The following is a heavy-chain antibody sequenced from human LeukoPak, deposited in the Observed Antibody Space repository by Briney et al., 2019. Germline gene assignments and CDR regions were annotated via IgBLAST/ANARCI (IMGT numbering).Heavy chain of an antibody. J-gene: IGHJ4*02. V-gene: IGHV4-34*01. CDR1: GGSFSGYY. CDR3: ARHLGLVDY. Sequence: SETLSLTCAVYGGSFSGYYWSWIRQPPGKGLEWIGEIDHSGSTNYNPSLKSRVTISVDTSKNQFSLKLSSVTAADTAVYYCARHLGLVDYWGQGTLSPSPQ. D-gene: IGHD3-10*01. CDR2: IDHSGST.